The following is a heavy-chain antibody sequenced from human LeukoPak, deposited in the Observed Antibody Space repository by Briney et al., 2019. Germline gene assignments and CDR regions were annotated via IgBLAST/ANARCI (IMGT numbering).Heavy chain of an antibody. CDR2: ISSTGSII. V-gene: IGHV3-48*03. J-gene: IGHJ4*02. D-gene: IGHD1-1*01. Sequence: GGSLRLSCVASGFTFSSYAMNWVRQAPGKGLEWVSYISSTGSIIYYADSVKGRFTFSRDNAKNSLYLQMNSLRAEDTAVYYCARLSKTYNFDYWGQGTLVTVSS. CDR1: GFTFSSYA. CDR3: ARLSKTYNFDY.